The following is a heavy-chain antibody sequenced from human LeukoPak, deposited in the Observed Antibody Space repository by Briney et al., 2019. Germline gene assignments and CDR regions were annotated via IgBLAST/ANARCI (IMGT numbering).Heavy chain of an antibody. J-gene: IGHJ6*03. V-gene: IGHV4-34*01. CDR3: ARLGYYYYYMDV. Sequence: SETLSLTCAVYGGSFSGYYWSWIRQPPGKGLEWIGEINHSGSTNYNPSLKSRVTISVDTSKNRFSLKLSSVTAADTAVYYCARLGYYYYYMDVWDKGTTVTISS. CDR1: GGSFSGYY. CDR2: INHSGST.